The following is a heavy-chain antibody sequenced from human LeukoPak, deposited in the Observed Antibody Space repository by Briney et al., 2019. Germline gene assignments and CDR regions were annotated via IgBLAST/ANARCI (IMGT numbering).Heavy chain of an antibody. CDR3: ARDRSLPDCSGGSCYSDY. J-gene: IGHJ4*02. Sequence: PGGSLRLSCAASGFTFSSYWMHWVRQVPGKGLVWVSRINTDGSTTTYADSVKGRFTISRDNSKNTLYLQMNSLRAEDTAVYYCARDRSLPDCSGGSCYSDYWGQGTLVTVSS. V-gene: IGHV3-74*01. D-gene: IGHD2-15*01. CDR2: INTDGSTT. CDR1: GFTFSSYW.